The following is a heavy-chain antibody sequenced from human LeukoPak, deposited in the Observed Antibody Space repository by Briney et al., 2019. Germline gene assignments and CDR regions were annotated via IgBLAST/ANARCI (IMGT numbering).Heavy chain of an antibody. J-gene: IGHJ4*02. V-gene: IGHV3-7*03. D-gene: IGHD2-21*02. Sequence: PGGSLRLSCTASGFTFSTYWMTWVRQAPGKGLEWVASINQDENHRHYVSSARGRFTISRDNAKNSLLLQMNSLTAEDTAIYYCARSGPQAPDCYHYWGQGTQVTVSS. CDR2: INQDENHR. CDR1: GFTFSTYW. CDR3: ARSGPQAPDCYHY.